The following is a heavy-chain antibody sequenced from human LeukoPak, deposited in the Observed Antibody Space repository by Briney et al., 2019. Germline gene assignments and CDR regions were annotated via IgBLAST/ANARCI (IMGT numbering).Heavy chain of an antibody. Sequence: PGGSLRLSCAGSGFIFSNYEMNWVRQAPGKGLGWVSYISSTGGDIYYADSVKGRFTISRDNAEKSVYLQMNSLRAEDTAVYYCARDLPTGTCRAYFDNWGQGTLVTVSS. D-gene: IGHD7-27*01. CDR3: ARDLPTGTCRAYFDN. CDR1: GFIFSNYE. J-gene: IGHJ4*02. V-gene: IGHV3-48*03. CDR2: ISSTGGDI.